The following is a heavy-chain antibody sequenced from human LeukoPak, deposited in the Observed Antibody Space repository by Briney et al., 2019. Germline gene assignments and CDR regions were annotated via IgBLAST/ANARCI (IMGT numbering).Heavy chain of an antibody. V-gene: IGHV3-48*01. J-gene: IGHJ4*02. Sequence: GGSLRLSCAASGFTFSTYGMNWVRQAPGKGLEWVSYISHTSDAIYYPDSVKGRFTISRDNSKNTLYLQMNSLRAEDTAVYYCAKGNDLLRPVYFDYWGQGTLVTVSS. CDR2: ISHTSDAI. CDR3: AKGNDLLRPVYFDY. CDR1: GFTFSTYG. D-gene: IGHD3-3*01.